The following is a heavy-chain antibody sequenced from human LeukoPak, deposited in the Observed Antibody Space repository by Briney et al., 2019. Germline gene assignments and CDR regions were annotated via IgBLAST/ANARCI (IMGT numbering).Heavy chain of an antibody. J-gene: IGHJ4*02. V-gene: IGHV3-53*01. D-gene: IGHD2-2*01. Sequence: GGSLRLSCAASGFTVSNNYMSWVRQAPGKGLEWVSVIYSGGSTYYADSVKGRFSISRDDSKNTLFLQMNSLRAEDTAVYYCARGCSTRRSYIEYWGQGTLVTVSS. CDR2: IYSGGST. CDR1: GFTVSNNY. CDR3: ARGCSTRRSYIEY.